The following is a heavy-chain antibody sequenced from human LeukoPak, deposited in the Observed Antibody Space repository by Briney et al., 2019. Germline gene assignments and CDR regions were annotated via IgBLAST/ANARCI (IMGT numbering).Heavy chain of an antibody. CDR3: ARQTYYGSGSYYFLDY. CDR1: GGSISSGGHY. V-gene: IGHV4-61*08. Sequence: SETLSLTCTVSGGSISSGGHYWSWIRQHPEKGLEWIGYIYYSGSTNYNPSLKSRVTVSVDTSKKQFSLKLSSVTAADTAVYYCARQTYYGSGSYYFLDYWGQGTLVTVSS. CDR2: IYYSGST. J-gene: IGHJ4*02. D-gene: IGHD3-10*01.